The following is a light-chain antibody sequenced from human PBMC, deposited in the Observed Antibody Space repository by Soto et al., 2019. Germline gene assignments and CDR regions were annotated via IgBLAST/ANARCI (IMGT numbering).Light chain of an antibody. CDR2: DVT. Sequence: QSALTQPASVSGSPGQSITISCTGTSTDVGGYKYVSWYQQHPGKAPKFMIYDVTSRPSGISNRFSGSKSGNTAFLIISGLQAEDEADYYCLSYTSSYTYVFGTGTKVTVL. V-gene: IGLV2-14*01. CDR3: LSYTSSYTYV. J-gene: IGLJ1*01. CDR1: STDVGGYKY.